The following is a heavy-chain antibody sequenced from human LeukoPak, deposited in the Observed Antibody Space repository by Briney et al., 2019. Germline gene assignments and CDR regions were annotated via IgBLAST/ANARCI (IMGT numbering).Heavy chain of an antibody. V-gene: IGHV4-38-2*02. CDR3: ARSYSDYGSGSYNY. Sequence: SETLSLTCTVSGCSISSGYYWGWIRQPPGKGLEWIGSIYHSGSTYYNPSLKSRVTISVDTSKNQFSLKLSSVTAADTAVYYCARSYSDYGSGSYNYWGQGTLVTVSS. CDR1: GCSISSGYY. D-gene: IGHD3-10*01. CDR2: IYHSGST. J-gene: IGHJ4*02.